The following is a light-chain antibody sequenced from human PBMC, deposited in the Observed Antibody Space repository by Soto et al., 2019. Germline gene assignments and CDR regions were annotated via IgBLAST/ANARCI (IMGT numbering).Light chain of an antibody. CDR2: DAS. J-gene: IGKJ5*01. CDR1: QSVGNNF. CDR3: RQRADWPIT. V-gene: IGKV3-11*01. Sequence: EIVLTQSPDTLSLSPGERATLSCRASQSVGNNFLAWYQQKPGQAPTLLIYDASNRATGIPARFSGSGSGTDFTLTISSLEPDDFAVYYCRQRADWPITFGQGTRREIK.